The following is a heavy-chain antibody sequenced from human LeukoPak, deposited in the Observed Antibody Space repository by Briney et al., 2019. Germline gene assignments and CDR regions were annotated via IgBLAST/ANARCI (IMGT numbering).Heavy chain of an antibody. CDR2: RSNK. D-gene: IGHD5-12*01. CDR1: GFTFNNYG. Sequence: GGSLGLSCAASGFTFNNYGMHWVRQAPGKGLEWVAFRSNKYYADSVKGRFTISRDNSKNTLYLQMNSLRAEDTAVYYCAKDDFRSHIVATGRGLLSYWGQGTLVTVSS. V-gene: IGHV3-30*02. J-gene: IGHJ4*02. CDR3: AKDDFRSHIVATGRGLLSY.